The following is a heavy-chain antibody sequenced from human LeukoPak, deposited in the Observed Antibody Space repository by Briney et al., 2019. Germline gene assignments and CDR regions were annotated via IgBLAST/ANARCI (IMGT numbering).Heavy chain of an antibody. CDR2: IRYDGSTE. D-gene: IGHD6-19*01. CDR1: GFTFNSYG. Sequence: GGSLGLSCAASGFTFNSYGMHWVRQAPGKGLEWVAFIRYDGSTEYYADSVRGRFTISRDNSKRTLYLQMNSLRVEDTAVYYCAKHTSGWAVHYFDSWGQGTLVTVSS. CDR3: AKHTSGWAVHYFDS. J-gene: IGHJ4*02. V-gene: IGHV3-30*02.